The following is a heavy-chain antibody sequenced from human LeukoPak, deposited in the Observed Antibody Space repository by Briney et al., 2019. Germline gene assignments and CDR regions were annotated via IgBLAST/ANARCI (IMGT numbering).Heavy chain of an antibody. J-gene: IGHJ6*03. CDR1: GFTFSNYW. CDR3: ARGVGYCSTTSCRDYYYMDV. CDR2: IKPDGSEK. D-gene: IGHD2-2*01. V-gene: IGHV3-7*01. Sequence: GGSLRLFCAASGFTFSNYWMTWVRQAPGKGLEWVANIKPDGSEKYYVDSVKGRFGISRDNAKNSLYLQMDSLRAEDTAVYYCARGVGYCSTTSCRDYYYMDVWGKGTTVTVSS.